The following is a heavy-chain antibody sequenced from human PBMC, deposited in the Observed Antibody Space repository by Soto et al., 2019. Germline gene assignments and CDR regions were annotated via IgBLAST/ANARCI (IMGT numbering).Heavy chain of an antibody. Sequence: GASLKISCKGSGYSFTSYWIGWVRQMPGKGLEWMGIIYPGDSDTRYSPSFQGQVTISAGKSISTAYLQWSSLKASDTAMYYCARRSYDSGGYYSPIGDAFDIWGQGTMVTVSS. CDR2: IYPGDSDT. D-gene: IGHD3-22*01. J-gene: IGHJ3*02. CDR1: GYSFTSYW. CDR3: ARRSYDSGGYYSPIGDAFDI. V-gene: IGHV5-51*01.